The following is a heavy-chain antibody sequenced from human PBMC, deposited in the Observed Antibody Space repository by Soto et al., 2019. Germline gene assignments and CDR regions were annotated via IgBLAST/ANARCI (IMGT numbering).Heavy chain of an antibody. Sequence: QVHLVQSGAELKKPGASVRVSCKASGYSFTRNGISWERQAPGQGLEWMGWISAKNGDTNYAQKFQGRVTMTTDTSTSTAYMELRSLRSDDTAVYYCVRDRDSDTWPSRDVWGQGTTVTVSS. CDR3: VRDRDSDTWPSRDV. CDR1: GYSFTRNG. CDR2: ISAKNGDT. D-gene: IGHD1-26*01. J-gene: IGHJ6*02. V-gene: IGHV1-18*01.